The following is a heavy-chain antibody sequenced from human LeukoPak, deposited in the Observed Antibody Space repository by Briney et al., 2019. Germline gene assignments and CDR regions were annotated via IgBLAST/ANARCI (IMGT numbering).Heavy chain of an antibody. CDR2: IYTSGST. J-gene: IGHJ4*02. V-gene: IGHV4-4*07. D-gene: IGHD2-2*01. Sequence: SSETLSLTCTVSGGSISSYYWSWIRQPAGKGLEWIGRIYTSGSTNYNPSLKSRVTMSVDTSKNQFSLKLSSVTAADTAVYYCAREAGGSTSHSPFDYWGQGTLVTVSS. CDR3: AREAGGSTSHSPFDY. CDR1: GGSISSYY.